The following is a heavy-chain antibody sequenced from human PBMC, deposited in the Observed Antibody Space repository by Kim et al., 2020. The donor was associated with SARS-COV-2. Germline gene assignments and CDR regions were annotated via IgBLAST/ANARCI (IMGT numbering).Heavy chain of an antibody. CDR2: ISAYNGNT. V-gene: IGHV1-18*04. D-gene: IGHD3-22*01. Sequence: ASVKVSCKASGYTFTSYGISWVRQAPGQGLEWMGWISAYNGNTNYAQKLQGRVTMTTDTSTSTAYMELRSLRSDDTAVYYCAREGPGSSGYYWPGWFDPWGQGTLVTVSS. J-gene: IGHJ5*02. CDR1: GYTFTSYG. CDR3: AREGPGSSGYYWPGWFDP.